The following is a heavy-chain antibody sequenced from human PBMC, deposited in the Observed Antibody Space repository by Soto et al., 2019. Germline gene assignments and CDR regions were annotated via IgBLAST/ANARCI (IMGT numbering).Heavy chain of an antibody. V-gene: IGHV1-18*01. CDR1: GYTFSSYG. CDR3: ARAFGITDY. J-gene: IGHJ4*02. CDR2: ISGYNSIT. Sequence: QVQLVQSGAEVKKPGASVKVSCEASGYTFSSYGISWVRQAPGQGFEWMGWISGYNSITRYAQKFQGRVTMTTDTSTSTAYMELRSLRSDDTAVYYCARAFGITDYWGQGTMVTVSS. D-gene: IGHD3-10*01.